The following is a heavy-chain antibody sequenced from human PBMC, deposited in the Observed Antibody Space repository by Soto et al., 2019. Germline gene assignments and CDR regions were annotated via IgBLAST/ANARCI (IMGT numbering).Heavy chain of an antibody. CDR3: ARGWAFDY. V-gene: IGHV6-1*01. CDR1: GDSVSSNTVA. Sequence: PSQTLSLTCATSGDSVSSNTVAWNWIRQSPSRGLEWLGRTFYRSKWYYDYAISVKSRITITPDTSKNQFSLQSNSVTPEDTAVYYCARGWAFDYWGQGTPVTVSS. J-gene: IGHJ4*02. D-gene: IGHD1-26*01. CDR2: TFYRSKWYY.